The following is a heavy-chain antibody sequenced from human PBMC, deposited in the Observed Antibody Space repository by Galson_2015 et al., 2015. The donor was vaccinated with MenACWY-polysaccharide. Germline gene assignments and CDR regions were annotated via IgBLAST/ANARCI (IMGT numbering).Heavy chain of an antibody. CDR1: GYKFTSYD. Sequence: SVKVSCKASGYKFTSYDINWVRQATGQGLEWMGWMNPNSGNTGYAQKFQGRVTMTSNSAITTAYVELSSLRSEDTAVYYCARIIARKYPFAYLWGQGTLVTVSS. CDR3: ARIIARKYPFAYL. V-gene: IGHV1-8*01. D-gene: IGHD2-21*01. J-gene: IGHJ4*02. CDR2: MNPNSGNT.